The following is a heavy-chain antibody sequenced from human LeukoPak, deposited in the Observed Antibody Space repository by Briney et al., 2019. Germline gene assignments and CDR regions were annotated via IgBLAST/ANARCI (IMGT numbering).Heavy chain of an antibody. CDR2: ISGSGGST. CDR1: GFTFSSYA. J-gene: IGHJ4*02. V-gene: IGHV3-23*01. D-gene: IGHD6-19*01. CDR3: AKDHSGYSSGYLDY. Sequence: GGSLRLSCAASGFTFSSYAMSWVRQAPGKGLEWVSAISGSGGSTYYADSVKGRFTISRDNSKNTLYLQMNSLRAEDTAVYYCAKDHSGYSSGYLDYWGQGTLVTVSS.